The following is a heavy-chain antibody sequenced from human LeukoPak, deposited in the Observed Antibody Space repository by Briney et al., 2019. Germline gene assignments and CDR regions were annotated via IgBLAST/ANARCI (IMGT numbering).Heavy chain of an antibody. J-gene: IGHJ5*02. CDR1: GYTLTELS. D-gene: IGHD3-10*01. CDR2: FDPEDGET. CDR3: ARYGYYGSGSYPPFDP. Sequence: ASVKVSCKVSGYTLTELSMHWVRQAPGKGLEWMGGFDPEDGETIYAQKFQGRVTMTEDTSTDTAYMELSSLRSDDTAAYYCARYGYYGSGSYPPFDPWGQGTLVTVSS. V-gene: IGHV1-24*01.